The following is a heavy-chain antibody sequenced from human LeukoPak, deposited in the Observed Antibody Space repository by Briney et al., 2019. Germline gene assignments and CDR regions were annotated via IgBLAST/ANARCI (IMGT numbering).Heavy chain of an antibody. CDR2: IRSGGDT. CDR1: GFTLSSYA. J-gene: IGHJ4*02. Sequence: GGSLRLSCVASGFTLSSYAMSWVRQAPGKGLEWVSAIRSGGDTFYADSVKGRFTISRDNSKNTLYLQMNSLRAEDTAVYYCAKGNDYYGSGSFDYWGQGTLVTVSS. V-gene: IGHV3-23*01. CDR3: AKGNDYYGSGSFDY. D-gene: IGHD3-10*01.